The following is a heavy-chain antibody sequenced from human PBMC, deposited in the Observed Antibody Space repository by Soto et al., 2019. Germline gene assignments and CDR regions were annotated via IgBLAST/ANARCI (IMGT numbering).Heavy chain of an antibody. V-gene: IGHV3-30*18. D-gene: IGHD2-15*01. Sequence: QVQLVASGGGLVQPGRSLRLSCAASGFAFSNYAMHWVRQAPGKGPEWVAVTSYDGSNKYYADSGKGRFTISRDNAKNTLFLQMDSLRVADTAIYYGAKAMVGTVPLFGMDVWGQGTTVTVSS. CDR1: GFAFSNYA. J-gene: IGHJ6*02. CDR2: TSYDGSNK. CDR3: AKAMVGTVPLFGMDV.